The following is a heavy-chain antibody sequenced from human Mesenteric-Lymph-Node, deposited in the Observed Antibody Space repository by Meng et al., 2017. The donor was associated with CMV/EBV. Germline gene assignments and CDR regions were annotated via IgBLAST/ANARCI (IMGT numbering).Heavy chain of an antibody. V-gene: IGHV1-46*01. Sequence: ASVKVSCKASGYTFTSYYVHWVRQAPGQGLEWMGIINPSGGSTSYAQKFQGRVAMTRDTSTSTVYMELSSLRSEDTAVYYCARDAPLRPGNNWNTGHWFDPWGQGILVTVSS. CDR1: GYTFTSYY. D-gene: IGHD1/OR15-1a*01. J-gene: IGHJ5*02. CDR2: INPSGGST. CDR3: ARDAPLRPGNNWNTGHWFDP.